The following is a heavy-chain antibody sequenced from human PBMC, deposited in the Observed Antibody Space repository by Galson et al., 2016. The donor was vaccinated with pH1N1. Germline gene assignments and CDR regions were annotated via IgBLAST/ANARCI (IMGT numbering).Heavy chain of an antibody. V-gene: IGHV4-34*01. Sequence: SETLSLTCAVYGGSFRGYYWSWIRQSPEKGLEWIGEINHGGSTNYNPSLEGRVALSLDTSKNQFSPRLMAVTAADTAVYFYARHSTSGFPTIEVAARRRPFDVWGQGTLVTVSS. CDR3: ARHSTSGFPTIEVAARRRPFDV. CDR2: INHGGST. J-gene: IGHJ3*01. D-gene: IGHD6-19*01. CDR1: GGSFRGYY.